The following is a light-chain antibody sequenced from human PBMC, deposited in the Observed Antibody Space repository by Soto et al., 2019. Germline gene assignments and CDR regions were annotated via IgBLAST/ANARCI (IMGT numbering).Light chain of an antibody. J-gene: IGLJ1*01. Sequence: QSALIQPRSVSGSPGQSVTISCTGTSSDVGVYKYVSWYRQHPGKAPKLMIYDVITRPSGVPARFSGSKSGNTASLTISGLQAEDEADYYCCSYAGDYTFVFGSGTKLTVL. V-gene: IGLV2-11*01. CDR3: CSYAGDYTFV. CDR2: DVI. CDR1: SSDVGVYKY.